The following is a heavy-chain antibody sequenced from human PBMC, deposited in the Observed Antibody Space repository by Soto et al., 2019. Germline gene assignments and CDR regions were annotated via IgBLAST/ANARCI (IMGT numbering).Heavy chain of an antibody. CDR1: GGTFSSYA. CDR2: IIPIFGTA. CDR3: ARGTWYGSNYAYYYYGMDV. V-gene: IGHV1-69*13. J-gene: IGHJ6*02. Sequence: SVKVSCKASGGTFSSYAISWVRQAPGQGLEWMGGIIPIFGTANYAQKFQGRVTITADESTSTAYMELSSLRSEDTAVYYCARGTWYGSNYAYYYYGMDVWGQGTTVTVSS. D-gene: IGHD4-4*01.